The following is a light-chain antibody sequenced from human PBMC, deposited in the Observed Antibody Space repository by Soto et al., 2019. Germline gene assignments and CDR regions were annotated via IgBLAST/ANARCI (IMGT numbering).Light chain of an antibody. CDR1: QDISNY. Sequence: DIQMTQSPSSLSASVGDRVTITFHASQDISNYLNWYQQKPGKDPKLLIYDASNLETGVPSSFSGSGSGTDFTFTISSLQPEDIATYDCQQYDNLPITFGQGTRMEIK. V-gene: IGKV1-33*01. CDR2: DAS. CDR3: QQYDNLPIT. J-gene: IGKJ5*01.